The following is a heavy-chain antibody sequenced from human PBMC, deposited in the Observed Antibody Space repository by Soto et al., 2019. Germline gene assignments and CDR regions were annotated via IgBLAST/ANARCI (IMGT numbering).Heavy chain of an antibody. Sequence: PGGSLRLSCAASGFTFSRYAMHWVRQAPGKGLEYVSTISSNGGSTHYANSVKGRFTISRDNSKNTLYLQMGSLRAEDMAVYYCARGPYHFDYWGQGTLVTVSS. CDR1: GFTFSRYA. CDR3: ARGPYHFDY. CDR2: ISSNGGST. J-gene: IGHJ4*02. V-gene: IGHV3-64*01.